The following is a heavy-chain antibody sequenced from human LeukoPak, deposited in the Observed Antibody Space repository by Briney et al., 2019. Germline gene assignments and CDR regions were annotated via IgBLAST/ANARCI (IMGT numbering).Heavy chain of an antibody. D-gene: IGHD6-19*01. Sequence: ASVKVSCKASGYTFTGYYMHWVRQAPGQGLEWMGWINPNSGGTNYAQKFQGRVTMTRDTSISTVYMELSRLRSDDTAVYYCARLTVAGNFFDYWGQGTLVTVSS. CDR2: INPNSGGT. J-gene: IGHJ4*02. V-gene: IGHV1-2*02. CDR3: ARLTVAGNFFDY. CDR1: GYTFTGYY.